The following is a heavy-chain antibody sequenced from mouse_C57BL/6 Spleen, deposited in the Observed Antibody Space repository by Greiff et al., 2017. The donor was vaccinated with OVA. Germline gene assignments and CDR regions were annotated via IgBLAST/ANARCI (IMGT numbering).Heavy chain of an antibody. V-gene: IGHV1-82*01. CDR3: ARSRTGGRGYFDV. Sequence: QVQLQQSGPELVKPGASVKISCKASGYAFSSSWMNWVKQRPGKGLEWIGRIYPGDGDTNYNGKFKGKATLTADKSSSTAYMQLSSLTSEDSAVYFCARSRTGGRGYFDVWGTGTTVTVSS. J-gene: IGHJ1*03. CDR1: GYAFSSSW. D-gene: IGHD4-1*01. CDR2: IYPGDGDT.